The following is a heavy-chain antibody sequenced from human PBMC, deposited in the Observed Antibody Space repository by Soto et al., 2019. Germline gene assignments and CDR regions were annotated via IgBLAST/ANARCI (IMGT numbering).Heavy chain of an antibody. CDR3: ARHSLALRKNSWFDP. D-gene: IGHD3-3*02. Sequence: SETLSPTCTVSGDSIISSDFYWGWVRQPPGKGLEWIGSIFYLGSSYYNPSLKSRVTMSVDTSKNQFSLRLRSVTAADTALYFCARHSLALRKNSWFDPWGQGIMVTVSS. V-gene: IGHV4-39*01. CDR2: IFYLGSS. J-gene: IGHJ5*02. CDR1: GDSIISSDFY.